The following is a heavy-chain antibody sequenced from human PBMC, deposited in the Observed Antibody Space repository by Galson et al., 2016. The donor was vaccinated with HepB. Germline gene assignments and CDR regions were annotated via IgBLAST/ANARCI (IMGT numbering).Heavy chain of an antibody. CDR2: ISGNGGST. J-gene: IGHJ4*02. CDR3: VKGGGYSSGWYKGAFDY. V-gene: IGHV3-64D*06. D-gene: IGHD6-19*01. Sequence: SLRLSCAASGFTFSFYAMHWVRQAPGKGLEYVSAISGNGGSTYYADSVKGRFTISRVNSKNTLYLQMSSLRTEDTAVYYRVKGGGYSSGWYKGAFDYWGQGTLVTVSS. CDR1: GFTFSFYA.